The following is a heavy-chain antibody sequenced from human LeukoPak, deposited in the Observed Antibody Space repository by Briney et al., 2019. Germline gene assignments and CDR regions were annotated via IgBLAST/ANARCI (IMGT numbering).Heavy chain of an antibody. V-gene: IGHV4-39*01. Sequence: SETLSLTCTVSGGSISGSSYYWGWIRQPPGKGLEWIGSIYYSGSTYYNPSLKSRVTISVDTSKNQFSLKLSSVTAADTAVYSCARKGDYCTSTTCYSVLDYWGQGTLVTVSS. D-gene: IGHD2-2*01. CDR1: GGSISGSSYY. CDR2: IYYSGST. J-gene: IGHJ4*02. CDR3: ARKGDYCTSTTCYSVLDY.